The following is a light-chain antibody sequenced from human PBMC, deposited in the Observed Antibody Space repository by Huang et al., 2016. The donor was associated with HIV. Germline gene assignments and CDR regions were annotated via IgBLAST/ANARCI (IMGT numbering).Light chain of an antibody. CDR3: LQYYSVPQT. V-gene: IGKV4-1*01. CDR1: QTVLYSLNKKNY. CDR2: LAT. J-gene: IGKJ1*01. Sequence: DIVMTQSPDSLAVSPGGRATINCKSSQTVLYSLNKKNYLAWFQQKPGRPPKLLIYLATTRESGVPDRFSGSGAGTDFTLTINNLRAEDVAVYFCLQYYSVPQTFGHGTKVEIK.